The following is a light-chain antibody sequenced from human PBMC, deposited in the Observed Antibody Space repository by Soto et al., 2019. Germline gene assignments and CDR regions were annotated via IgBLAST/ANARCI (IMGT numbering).Light chain of an antibody. J-gene: IGLJ1*01. V-gene: IGLV2-8*01. CDR2: EVN. CDR1: SSDVGGYNY. CDR3: TSYAGGNNV. Sequence: QSALTQPPSASGSPGQSVTISCTGTSSDVGGYNYVSWYQQHPGKVPKLMVYEVNKRPSGVPDSFSGSKSGNTASLTVSGLQAEDEADYYCTSYAGGNNVFGSGTKLPVL.